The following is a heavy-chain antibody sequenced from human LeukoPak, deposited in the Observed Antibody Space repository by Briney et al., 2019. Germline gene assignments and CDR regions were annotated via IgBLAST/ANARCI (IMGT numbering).Heavy chain of an antibody. Sequence: SVKVSCKASGGTFSSYAISWVRQAPGQGLEWMGGIIPIFGTANYVQKFQGRVTITADESTSTAYMELSSLRSEDTAVYYCARDRGTWAAVNDAFDIWGQGTMVTVSS. J-gene: IGHJ3*02. CDR3: ARDRGTWAAVNDAFDI. V-gene: IGHV1-69*13. CDR1: GGTFSSYA. D-gene: IGHD1-1*01. CDR2: IIPIFGTA.